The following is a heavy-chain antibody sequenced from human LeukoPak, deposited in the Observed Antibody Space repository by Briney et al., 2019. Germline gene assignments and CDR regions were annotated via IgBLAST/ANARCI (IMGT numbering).Heavy chain of an antibody. CDR3: ARGGGYGYMFNY. Sequence: PSETLSLTCTVSGYSISSGYYWGWIRQPPGKGLEWIGSIYHSGSTYYNPSLKSRVTISVDTSKNQFSLKLSSVTAADTAVYYCARGGGYGYMFNYWGQGTLVTVSS. J-gene: IGHJ4*02. CDR1: GYSISSGYY. D-gene: IGHD5-18*01. V-gene: IGHV4-38-2*02. CDR2: IYHSGST.